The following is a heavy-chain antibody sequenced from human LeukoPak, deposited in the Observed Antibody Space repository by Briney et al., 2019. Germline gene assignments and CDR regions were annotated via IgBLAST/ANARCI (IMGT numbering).Heavy chain of an antibody. CDR1: GGSISSYY. Sequence: SETLSLTCTVSGGSISSYYWSWIRQPPGKGLEWIGYIYYSGSTNYNPSLKSRVTMSVDTSKNQFSLKLSSVTAADTAVYYCARARTVGSIDYWGQGTLVTVSS. CDR3: ARARTVGSIDY. J-gene: IGHJ4*02. D-gene: IGHD4-4*01. V-gene: IGHV4-59*12. CDR2: IYYSGST.